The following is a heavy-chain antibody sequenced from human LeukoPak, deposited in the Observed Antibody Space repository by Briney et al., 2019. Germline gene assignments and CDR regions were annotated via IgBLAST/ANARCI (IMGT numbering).Heavy chain of an antibody. Sequence: PSETLSLTCAVYGGSFSGYYWSWIRQPPGKGLEWIGEINHSGGTNYNPSLKSRVTISVDTSKNQFSLKLSSVTAADTAVYYCARPPVRRKGTTVTAFDIWGQGAMVTVSS. CDR2: INHSGGT. J-gene: IGHJ3*02. CDR3: ARPPVRRKGTTVTAFDI. D-gene: IGHD4-17*01. V-gene: IGHV4-34*01. CDR1: GGSFSGYY.